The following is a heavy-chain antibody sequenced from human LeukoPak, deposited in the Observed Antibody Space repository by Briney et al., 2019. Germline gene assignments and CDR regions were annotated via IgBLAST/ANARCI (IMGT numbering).Heavy chain of an antibody. V-gene: IGHV4-30-2*01. CDR3: ASRYYYDSSGYSY. CDR1: GLSISSGGYS. D-gene: IGHD3-22*01. Sequence: SQTLSHTCAVSGLSISSGGYSWRWVRQPPGKGLEWIGYIYHSGSTYYNPSLKSRVAISVDRSNNQFSLKLSSVTAADTAVYYCASRYYYDSSGYSYWGQGTLVIVSS. J-gene: IGHJ4*02. CDR2: IYHSGST.